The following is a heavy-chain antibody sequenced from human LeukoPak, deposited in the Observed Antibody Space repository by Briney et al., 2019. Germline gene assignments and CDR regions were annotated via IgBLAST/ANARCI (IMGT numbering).Heavy chain of an antibody. J-gene: IGHJ4*02. Sequence: SVTVSCKASGGTVSSYAISWVRQAPGQGLEWMGRIIPIFGIANYAQKFQGRVTITADKSTSTAYMELSSLRSEDTAVYYCARGPSGYYDYWGQGTLVTVSS. D-gene: IGHD2-15*01. V-gene: IGHV1-69*04. CDR1: GGTVSSYA. CDR2: IIPIFGIA. CDR3: ARGPSGYYDY.